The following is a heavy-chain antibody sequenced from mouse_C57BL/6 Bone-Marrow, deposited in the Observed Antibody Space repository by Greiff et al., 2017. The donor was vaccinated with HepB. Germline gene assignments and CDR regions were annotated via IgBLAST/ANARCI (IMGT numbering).Heavy chain of an antibody. CDR3: ARGLPYYYGSSYFDY. CDR2: IDPSDSYT. V-gene: IGHV1-50*01. D-gene: IGHD1-1*01. Sequence: QVQLQQSGAELVKPGASVKLSCKASGYTFTSYWMQWVKQRPGQGLEWIGEIDPSDSYTNYNQKFKGKATLTVDKSSSTAYMQLSSLTSEDSAVYYCARGLPYYYGSSYFDYWGQGTTLTVSS. J-gene: IGHJ2*01. CDR1: GYTFTSYW.